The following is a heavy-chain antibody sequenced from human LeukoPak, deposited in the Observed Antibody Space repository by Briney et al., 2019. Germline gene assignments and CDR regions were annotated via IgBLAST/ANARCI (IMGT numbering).Heavy chain of an antibody. Sequence: PGRSLRLSCAASGFTFEAYAMHWVRQAPGKGLEWVSGISWNSGSIGYADSVKGRFTISRDNAKNSLYLQMNSLRAEDTALYYCAKDISYGDYATLYGMDVWGQGTTVTVSS. CDR2: ISWNSGSI. D-gene: IGHD4-17*01. CDR3: AKDISYGDYATLYGMDV. J-gene: IGHJ6*02. CDR1: GFTFEAYA. V-gene: IGHV3-9*01.